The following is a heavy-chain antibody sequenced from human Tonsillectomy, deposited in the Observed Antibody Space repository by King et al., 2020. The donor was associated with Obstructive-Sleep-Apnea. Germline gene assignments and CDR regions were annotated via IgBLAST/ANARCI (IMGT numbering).Heavy chain of an antibody. D-gene: IGHD2-2*01. CDR3: AREGTYCTSTSCLGDY. CDR1: GFTLSRYW. Sequence: VQLVESGGGLVQPGGSLRLSCATSGFTLSRYWMSWVRQAPGKGLEWVANINQHGNEKHYADSLEGRFTISRDNAENSLYLQMNSLRAEDTALYYCAREGTYCTSTSCLGDYWGQGTLVTVSS. V-gene: IGHV3-7*01. CDR2: INQHGNEK. J-gene: IGHJ4*02.